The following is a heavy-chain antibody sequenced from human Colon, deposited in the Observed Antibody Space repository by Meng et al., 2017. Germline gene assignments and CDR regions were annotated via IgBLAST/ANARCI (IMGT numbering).Heavy chain of an antibody. CDR2: IYQSGRS. V-gene: IGHV4-30-2*01. J-gene: IGHJ4*02. CDR3: ARSTPLVAGGFDS. D-gene: IGHD5-18*01. Sequence: LQLRESGSRLVKPSQTLSLTCAVSGDSIRSGGSSWTWIRQTPGKGLEWIGDIYQSGRSNYNPSLKSRLSIFLDESRSQFSLNLTSVTDADTAVYYCARSTPLVAGGFDSWGQGTLVTVSS. CDR1: GDSIRSGGSS.